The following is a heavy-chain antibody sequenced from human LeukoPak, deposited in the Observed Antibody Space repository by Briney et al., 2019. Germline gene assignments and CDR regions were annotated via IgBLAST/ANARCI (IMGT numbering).Heavy chain of an antibody. CDR1: GGSISSYY. Sequence: PSETLSLTCTVSGGSISSYYWSWIRQPPGKGLEWIGYIYYSGSTNYNPSLKSRGTISVDTSKNQFSLKLSSVTAADTAVYYCARYIVGATTMAFDIWGQGTMVTVPS. J-gene: IGHJ3*02. CDR3: ARYIVGATTMAFDI. D-gene: IGHD1-26*01. V-gene: IGHV4-59*01. CDR2: IYYSGST.